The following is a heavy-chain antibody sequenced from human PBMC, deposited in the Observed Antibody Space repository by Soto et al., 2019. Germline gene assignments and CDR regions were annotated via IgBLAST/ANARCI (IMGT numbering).Heavy chain of an antibody. V-gene: IGHV3-23*01. D-gene: IGHD2-2*01. Sequence: GGSLRLSCAASGFTFSSYAMSWVRQAPGKGLEWVSAISGSGDATFYADSVRGRFTISRDNSKNTLYLQMNSLGAEDTALYYCASGLVGYCSSSSCHAYRFDPWGQGTLVTVSS. J-gene: IGHJ5*02. CDR1: GFTFSSYA. CDR2: ISGSGDAT. CDR3: ASGLVGYCSSSSCHAYRFDP.